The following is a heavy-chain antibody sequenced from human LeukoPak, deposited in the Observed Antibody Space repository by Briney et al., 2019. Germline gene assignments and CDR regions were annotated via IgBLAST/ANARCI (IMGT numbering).Heavy chain of an antibody. Sequence: GGSLRLSCAASGFTFSSYTMSWVRQAPGKGLEWVSTITTSDGNTHYADSVKGRFTVSRDNSKNTLFLQMNSLRAEDTAVYYCAKDGGLWVSAHWGDSWGRGTLVTVSS. CDR2: ITTSDGNT. CDR1: GFTFSSYT. D-gene: IGHD7-27*01. J-gene: IGHJ4*02. CDR3: AKDGGLWVSAHWGDS. V-gene: IGHV3-23*01.